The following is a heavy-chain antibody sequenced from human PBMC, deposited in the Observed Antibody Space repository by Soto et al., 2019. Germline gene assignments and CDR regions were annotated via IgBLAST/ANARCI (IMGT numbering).Heavy chain of an antibody. Sequence: QVQLQESGPGLVKPSQTLSLTCTVSSGSISSGDYYWSWIRQPPGKGLEWIGYIYYSGSTYYNPSLKRRVTISVDTSKNQFSLNLSSVTAADTAVYYCGRVVRGYSYDNYFYYCYGLDVWGQGTTVTVSS. V-gene: IGHV4-30-4*01. J-gene: IGHJ6*02. CDR1: SGSISSGDYY. D-gene: IGHD5-18*01. CDR2: IYYSGST. CDR3: GRVVRGYSYDNYFYYCYGLDV.